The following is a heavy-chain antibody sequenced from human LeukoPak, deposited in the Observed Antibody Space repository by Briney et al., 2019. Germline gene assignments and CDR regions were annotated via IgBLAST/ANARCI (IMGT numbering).Heavy chain of an antibody. CDR1: GFTFSSYW. J-gene: IGHJ4*02. D-gene: IGHD3-22*01. Sequence: PGGSLRLSCAASGFTFSSYWMSWVRQAPGKGLEWVANIKQDGSEKYYVDSVKGRFTISRDNAKNSLYLQMNSLRAEGTAVYYCARGKDDSSGYYFDYWGQGTLVTVSS. V-gene: IGHV3-7*01. CDR2: IKQDGSEK. CDR3: ARGKDDSSGYYFDY.